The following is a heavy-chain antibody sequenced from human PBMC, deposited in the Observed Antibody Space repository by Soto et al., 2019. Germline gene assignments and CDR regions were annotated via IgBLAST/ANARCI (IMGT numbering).Heavy chain of an antibody. CDR2: IIPIFGTA. J-gene: IGHJ6*02. Sequence: QVQLVQSGAEVKKPGSSVKVSCKASGGTFSSYAISWVRQAPGQGLEWMGGIIPIFGTANYAQKFQGRVTITAEESTSRASMVLSSRRSEDTAVYYCARPHSSGTPLDVWGQGTTVTVSS. D-gene: IGHD6-19*01. CDR3: ARPHSSGTPLDV. V-gene: IGHV1-69*12. CDR1: GGTFSSYA.